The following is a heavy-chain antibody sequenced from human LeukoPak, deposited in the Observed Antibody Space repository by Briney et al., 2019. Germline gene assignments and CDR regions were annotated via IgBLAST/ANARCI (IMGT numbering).Heavy chain of an antibody. J-gene: IGHJ3*02. CDR1: GFTFSSYS. D-gene: IGHD1-7*01. Sequence: GGSLRLSCAASGFTFSSYSMNWVRQAPGKGLEWVSSISSSSSTIYYADSVKGRFTISRDNSKNTLYLQMNSLRAEDTAVYYCAREANWNSEADAFDIWGQGTMVTVSS. CDR3: AREANWNSEADAFDI. V-gene: IGHV3-48*01. CDR2: ISSSSSTI.